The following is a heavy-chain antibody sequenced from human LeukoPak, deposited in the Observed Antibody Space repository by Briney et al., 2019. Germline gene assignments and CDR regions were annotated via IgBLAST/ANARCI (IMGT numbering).Heavy chain of an antibody. Sequence: SETLSLTCTISAASISSSRHHWGWIRQSPGKGLEWIGSIYYGQTIYYNPSLNSRVTISVVTSKDHFTLQLNSVTAADTAVYYCVRHDGRGGATMGAFDSWGQGSLVTVSS. CDR2: IYYGQTI. CDR1: AASISSSRHH. CDR3: VRHDGRGGATMGAFDS. J-gene: IGHJ5*01. D-gene: IGHD4/OR15-4a*01. V-gene: IGHV4-39*01.